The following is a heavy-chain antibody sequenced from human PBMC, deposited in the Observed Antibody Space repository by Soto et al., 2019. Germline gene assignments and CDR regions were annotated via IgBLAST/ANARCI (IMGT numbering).Heavy chain of an antibody. D-gene: IGHD3-16*02. CDR2: INPGNGNT. J-gene: IGHJ4*02. CDR3: ARSAISPYGGLIGPFDY. CDR1: GYTFTAYA. V-gene: IGHV1-3*01. Sequence: GASVKVSCKASGYTFTAYAIHWLRQAPGQRLEWMAWINPGNGNTRYSQKFLGRVSITRDTSASTAYLELDSLRSEDTAVYYCARSAISPYGGLIGPFDYWGQGNLDTVSS.